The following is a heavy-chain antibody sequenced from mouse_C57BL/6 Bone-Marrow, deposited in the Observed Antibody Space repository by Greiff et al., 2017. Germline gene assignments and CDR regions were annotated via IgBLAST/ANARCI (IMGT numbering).Heavy chain of an antibody. CDR3: ARRKLRRFDY. CDR2: IYPSDSET. D-gene: IGHD3-2*02. J-gene: IGHJ2*01. V-gene: IGHV1-61*01. Sequence: VQLQQSGAELVRPGSSVKLSCKASGYTFTSYWMDWVKQRPGQGLEWIGNIYPSDSETHYNQKFKDKATLTVDKSSSTAYMQLSSLTSEDSAVYYCARRKLRRFDYWGQGTTLTVSS. CDR1: GYTFTSYW.